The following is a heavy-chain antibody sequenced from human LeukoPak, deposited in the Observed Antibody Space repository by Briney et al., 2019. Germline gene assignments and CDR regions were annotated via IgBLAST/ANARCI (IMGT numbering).Heavy chain of an antibody. J-gene: IGHJ3*02. D-gene: IGHD3-10*01. CDR3: AKDQGYYGSGTDAFDI. Sequence: GGSLRLSCAASGFTFSSYAMSWVRQAPGKGLGWVSAISGSGGSTYYADSVKGRFTISRDNSKNTLYLQMNSLRAEDTAVYYCAKDQGYYGSGTDAFDIWGQGTMVTVSS. CDR1: GFTFSSYA. CDR2: ISGSGGST. V-gene: IGHV3-23*01.